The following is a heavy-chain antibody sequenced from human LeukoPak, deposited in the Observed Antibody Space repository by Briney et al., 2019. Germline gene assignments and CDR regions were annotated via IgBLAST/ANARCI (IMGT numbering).Heavy chain of an antibody. V-gene: IGHV5-51*01. CDR3: ARRYDSAWYFDY. J-gene: IGHJ4*02. CDR2: IYPGDSDT. D-gene: IGHD6-19*01. Sequence: GESLKISCKGSGYTFSTYWIGWVRQMPGKGLEWMGTIYPGDSDTRYSPSFQGQVTISADKSITTAYLQWSSLKASDTAMYYCARRYDSAWYFDYWGQGTLVTVSS. CDR1: GYTFSTYW.